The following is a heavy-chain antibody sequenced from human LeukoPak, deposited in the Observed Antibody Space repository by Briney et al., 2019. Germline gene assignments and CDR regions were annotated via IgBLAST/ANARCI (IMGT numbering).Heavy chain of an antibody. CDR1: GFTFSSYW. CDR3: VQSSPTIDY. J-gene: IGHJ4*02. V-gene: IGHV3-74*01. CDR2: INSDGSST. D-gene: IGHD5-12*01. Sequence: GGSLRLSCAASGFTFSSYWMHWVRQAPGKGLVWVSRINSDGSSTTYADSVKGRFTIPRDNSKNTLYLQMNSLRAEDTAVYYCVQSSPTIDYWGQGTLVTVSS.